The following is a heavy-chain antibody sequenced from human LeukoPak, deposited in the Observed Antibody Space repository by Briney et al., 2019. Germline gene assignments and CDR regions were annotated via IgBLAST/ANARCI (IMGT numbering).Heavy chain of an antibody. CDR2: ISAYNGNT. V-gene: IGHV1-18*01. D-gene: IGHD3-3*01. CDR1: GYTFTSYG. Sequence: VASVKVSCKASGYTFTSYGISWVRQAPGQGLEWMGWISAYNGNTNYAQKLQGRVTMTRNTSISTAYMGLSSLRSEDTAVYYCARGDDYGFWSGYYNLHGMDVWGQGTTVTVSS. J-gene: IGHJ6*02. CDR3: ARGDDYGFWSGYYNLHGMDV.